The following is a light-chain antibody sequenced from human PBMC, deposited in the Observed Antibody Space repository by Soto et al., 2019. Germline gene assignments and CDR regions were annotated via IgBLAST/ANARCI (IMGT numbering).Light chain of an antibody. CDR3: LQSYKTPHT. J-gene: IGKJ2*01. CDR2: AAS. CDR1: QGIDKD. V-gene: IGKV1-6*01. Sequence: AIQMTQSPSSLSASVGDTVTLTCRASQGIDKDLGWYQQKPGKAPNLLIHAASTLQSGVPSRFSGSGSGTDFALTISSLQPEDFATYYCLQSYKTPHTFGQGTKLETK.